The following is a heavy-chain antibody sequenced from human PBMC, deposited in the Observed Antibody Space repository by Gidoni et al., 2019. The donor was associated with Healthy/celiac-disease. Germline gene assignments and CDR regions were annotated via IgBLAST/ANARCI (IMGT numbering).Heavy chain of an antibody. V-gene: IGHV3-49*04. CDR2: IRRKAYGGAK. J-gene: IGHJ6*03. CDR3: TSRVAAAGYYYDYMDV. D-gene: IGHD2-15*01. Sequence: EVQLVESGGGLVQPGRSLRLSCTASGFPFGDYAMRWVRQAPGKGLEWVGCIRRKAYGGAKEDAASVKGRFTSSRDDSKSIAYLQMNSLKTEDTAVYYCTSRVAAAGYYYDYMDVWGKGTTVTVSS. CDR1: GFPFGDYA.